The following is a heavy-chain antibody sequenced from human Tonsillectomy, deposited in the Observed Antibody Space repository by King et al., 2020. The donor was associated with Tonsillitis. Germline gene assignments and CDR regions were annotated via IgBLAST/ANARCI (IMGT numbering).Heavy chain of an antibody. CDR3: AREAFWSGYPPLGHYYYMDV. CDR2: IYYSGSP. Sequence: VQLQESGPGLVKPSQTLSLTCTISGGSISSGDYYWSWVRQPPGQGLEWIGYIYYSGSPYYSPSLKSRTTISADTSKTQFSLKLRSVTAADTAVYYCAREAFWSGYPPLGHYYYMDVWGKGTTVTVSS. J-gene: IGHJ6*03. CDR1: GGSISSGDYY. D-gene: IGHD3-3*01. V-gene: IGHV4-30-4*01.